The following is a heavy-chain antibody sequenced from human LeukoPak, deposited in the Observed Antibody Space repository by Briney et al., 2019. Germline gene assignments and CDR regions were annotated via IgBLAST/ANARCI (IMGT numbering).Heavy chain of an antibody. CDR1: GFTFSDYY. J-gene: IGHJ5*02. V-gene: IGHV3-11*01. Sequence: GGSLGLSCAASGFTFSDYYMSWIRQAPGKGLEWVSYISSSGSTIYYADSVKGRFTISRDNAKNSLYLQMNSLRAEDTAVYYCARAIFFKEGTYYDFWSGQLNWFDPWGQGTLVTVSS. D-gene: IGHD3-3*01. CDR2: ISSSGSTI. CDR3: ARAIFFKEGTYYDFWSGQLNWFDP.